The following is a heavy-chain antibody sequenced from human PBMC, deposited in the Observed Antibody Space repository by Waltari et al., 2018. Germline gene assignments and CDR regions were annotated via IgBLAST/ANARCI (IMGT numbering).Heavy chain of an antibody. D-gene: IGHD2-2*01. CDR3: ARVNSYAEDFDY. CDR1: GGSISSGSYY. CDR2: IYTSGST. J-gene: IGHJ4*02. Sequence: QVQLQESGPGLVKPSQTLSLTCTVSGGSISSGSYYWSWIRQPAGKGLEWIGRIYTSGSTNYNPSLKSRVTISVDTSKNQFSLKLSSVTAADTAVYYCARVNSYAEDFDYWGQGTLVTVSS. V-gene: IGHV4-61*02.